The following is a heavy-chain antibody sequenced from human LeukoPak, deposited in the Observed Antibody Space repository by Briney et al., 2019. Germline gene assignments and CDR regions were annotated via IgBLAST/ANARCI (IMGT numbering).Heavy chain of an antibody. Sequence: GGSLRLSCTASGFTFSSYAMHWVRQAPGKGLEWVAVISYDGSNKYYADSVKGRFTISRDNSKNTLYLQMNSLRAEDTAVYYCARGLPYQLLRFDFDYGGQGNRATVTS. J-gene: IGHJ4*02. CDR1: GFTFSSYA. V-gene: IGHV3-30-3*01. CDR2: ISYDGSNK. D-gene: IGHD2-2*01. CDR3: ARGLPYQLLRFDFDY.